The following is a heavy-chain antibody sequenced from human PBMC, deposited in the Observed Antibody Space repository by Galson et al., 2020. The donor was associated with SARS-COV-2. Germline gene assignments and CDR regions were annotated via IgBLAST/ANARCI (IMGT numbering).Heavy chain of an antibody. V-gene: IGHV3-30-3*01. CDR3: ARETGDSTSSYFDY. CDR1: GFTFSDYA. D-gene: IGHD2-2*01. Sequence: LSLTCAASGFTFSDYAMHWVRQSPGKGLEWVAIISYDGTTLYNADYVKGRFTISRDTSKNTLYLQMNSLRAEDTAVFYCARETGDSTSSYFDYWGQGTLVAVSS. CDR2: ISYDGTTL. J-gene: IGHJ4*02.